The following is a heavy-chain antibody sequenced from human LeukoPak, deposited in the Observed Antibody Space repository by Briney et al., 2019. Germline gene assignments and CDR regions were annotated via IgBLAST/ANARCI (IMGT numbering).Heavy chain of an antibody. D-gene: IGHD2-21*01. CDR1: GYTFTAYY. Sequence: GASVKVSCKTSGYTFTAYYIHWVRQAPGQGLEWMGWINPTSGATNYAQRFQGWVTMTRDTSISTGYMELNRLKSDDTAVYYCARGLTGEGDWVYWGQGSPVTVSS. V-gene: IGHV1-2*04. CDR3: ARGLTGEGDWVY. CDR2: INPTSGAT. J-gene: IGHJ4*02.